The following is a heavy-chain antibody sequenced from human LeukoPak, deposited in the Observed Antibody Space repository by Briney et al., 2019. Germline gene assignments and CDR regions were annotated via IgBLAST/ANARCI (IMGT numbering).Heavy chain of an antibody. CDR1: GFTFSDYT. Sequence: PGGSLRLSCAASGFTFSDYTMKWVRHAPGKGLEWVSSIRSSGLYTYYADSVKGRFTISRDNAKNSLYLQMNSLTAEDTAVYYCARASSIDYWGQGTLVTVSS. CDR3: ARASSIDY. V-gene: IGHV3-21*01. J-gene: IGHJ4*02. CDR2: IRSSGLYT. D-gene: IGHD3-10*01.